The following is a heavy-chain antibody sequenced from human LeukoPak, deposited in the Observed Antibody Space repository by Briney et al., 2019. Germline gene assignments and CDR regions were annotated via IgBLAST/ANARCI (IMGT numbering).Heavy chain of an antibody. CDR1: GGSISSSSYY. Sequence: SETLSLTCTVSGGSISSSSYYWGWIRQPPGKGLEWIGSIYYSGSTYYNPSLKSRVTISVDTSKNQFSLKLSSVTAADTAVYYCARHDFFGYCSGGSCYSEDDYWGQGTLVTVSS. V-gene: IGHV4-39*01. D-gene: IGHD2-15*01. CDR2: IYYSGST. CDR3: ARHDFFGYCSGGSCYSEDDY. J-gene: IGHJ4*02.